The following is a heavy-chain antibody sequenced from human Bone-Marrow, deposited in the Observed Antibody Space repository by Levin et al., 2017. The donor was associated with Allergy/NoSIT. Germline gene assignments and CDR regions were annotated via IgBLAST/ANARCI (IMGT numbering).Heavy chain of an antibody. CDR3: ARVYAVAGTHYFDY. D-gene: IGHD5/OR15-5a*01. Sequence: SETLSLTCSVSGVSISNYYWSWIRQPPGKGLEWIGYFYNSLTTNHNPSLKSRVSMSVDRSKSQLSLNLTAATAADTAVYYCARVYAVAGTHYFDYWGQGILVSVSS. J-gene: IGHJ4*02. CDR2: FYNSLTT. CDR1: GVSISNYY. V-gene: IGHV4-59*08.